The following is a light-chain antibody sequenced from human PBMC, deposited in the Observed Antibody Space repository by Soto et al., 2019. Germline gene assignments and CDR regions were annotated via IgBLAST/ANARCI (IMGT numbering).Light chain of an antibody. Sequence: DIQMTQSPSTLSGSVGDRVTITCRASQTISSWLAWYQQKPGKAPKLLIYKASTLKSGVPSRFSGSGSGTEFTLTISGLQPDDFATYYCQQYSSFYSFAQGTKVDIK. CDR3: QQYSSFYS. J-gene: IGKJ2*03. V-gene: IGKV1-5*03. CDR1: QTISSW. CDR2: KAS.